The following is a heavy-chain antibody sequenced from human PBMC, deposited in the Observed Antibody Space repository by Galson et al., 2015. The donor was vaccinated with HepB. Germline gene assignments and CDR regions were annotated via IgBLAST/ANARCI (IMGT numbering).Heavy chain of an antibody. CDR1: GFTFSSYG. V-gene: IGHV3-30*02. CDR2: IRYDGSNK. Sequence: SLRLSCAASGFTFSSYGMHWVRQAPGKGLEWVAFIRYDGSNKYYADSVKGRFTISRDNSKNTLYLQMNSLRAEDTAVYYCASRHTLWFGEIHQSSEYFQHWGQGTLVTVSS. CDR3: ASRHTLWFGEIHQSSEYFQH. J-gene: IGHJ1*01. D-gene: IGHD3-10*01.